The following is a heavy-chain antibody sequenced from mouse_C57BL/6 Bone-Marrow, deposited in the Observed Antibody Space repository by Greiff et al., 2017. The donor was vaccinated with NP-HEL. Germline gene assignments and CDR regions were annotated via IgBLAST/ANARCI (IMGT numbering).Heavy chain of an antibody. D-gene: IGHD2-3*01. Sequence: EVKLVESGGGLAQPGGSLKLSCAASGFTFSDYYMYWVRQTPEKRLEWVAYISNGGGSTYYPDTVKGRFTISRDNAKNTLYLQMSRLKSEDTAMYYCARQDGYYLNYWGQGTTLTVSS. CDR2: ISNGGGST. CDR1: GFTFSDYY. CDR3: ARQDGYYLNY. V-gene: IGHV5-12*01. J-gene: IGHJ2*01.